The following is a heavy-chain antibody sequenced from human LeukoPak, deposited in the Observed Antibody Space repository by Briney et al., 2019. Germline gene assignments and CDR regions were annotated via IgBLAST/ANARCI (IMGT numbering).Heavy chain of an antibody. Sequence: ASVKVSCKASGYTFTSYDINWVRQATGQGLEWMGWMNPNSGNTGYAQKFQGRVTITRNTSISTAYMELSSLRSEDTAVYYCARAPQSFAYYYDSSGYWIFDYWGQGTLVTVSS. CDR1: GYTFTSYD. V-gene: IGHV1-8*03. CDR2: MNPNSGNT. CDR3: ARAPQSFAYYYDSSGYWIFDY. J-gene: IGHJ4*02. D-gene: IGHD3-22*01.